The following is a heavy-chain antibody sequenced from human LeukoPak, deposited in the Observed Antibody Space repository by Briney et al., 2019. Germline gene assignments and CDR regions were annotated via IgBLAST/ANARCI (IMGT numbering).Heavy chain of an antibody. D-gene: IGHD3-3*01. CDR2: INPSGGST. CDR1: GYTFTSYY. V-gene: IGHV1-46*01. J-gene: IGHJ5*02. Sequence: ASVKVSCKASGYTFTSYYMHWVRQAPGQGLEWMGIINPSGGSTSYAQKFQGRVTMTRDTSMSTVYMELSSLRSEDTAVYYCARDFWGYDFWSGSSPFDPWGQGTLVTVSS. CDR3: ARDFWGYDFWSGSSPFDP.